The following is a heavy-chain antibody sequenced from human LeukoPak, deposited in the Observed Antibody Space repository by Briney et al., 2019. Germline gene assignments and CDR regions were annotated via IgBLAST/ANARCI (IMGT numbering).Heavy chain of an antibody. CDR3: ARVGALGGHDF. CDR1: GGSISSYY. CDR2: IYHSGNT. D-gene: IGHD1-26*01. V-gene: IGHV4-4*02. J-gene: IGHJ4*02. Sequence: SETLSLTCTVSGGSISSYYWSWVRQPPGKGLEWIGEIYHSGNTNYNPPLKSRVTISLDKSKNQFSLKLNSVTAADTAVYYCARVGALGGHDFWGQGSLVTVSS.